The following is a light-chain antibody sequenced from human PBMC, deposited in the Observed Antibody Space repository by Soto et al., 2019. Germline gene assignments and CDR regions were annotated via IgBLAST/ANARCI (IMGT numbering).Light chain of an antibody. CDR3: QSYDNNLSGVV. CDR1: SSNIGARYD. Sequence: QSVLTQPPSVSGAPGQTVTISCTGSSSNIGARYDVHWYQQLPGKAPKLLIYGETDRPSGVPDRFSGSKSGTSASLAITGLQAEDEADYYGQSYDNNLSGVVFGGGTQLTVL. V-gene: IGLV1-40*01. J-gene: IGLJ3*02. CDR2: GET.